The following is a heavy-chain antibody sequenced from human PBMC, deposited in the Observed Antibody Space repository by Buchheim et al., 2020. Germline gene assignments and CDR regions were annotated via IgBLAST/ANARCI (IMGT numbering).Heavy chain of an antibody. CDR1: GFTFSSYW. CDR3: ARVVVRRYCTGGVCGIYPPQPQDPRNYYYYGMDV. V-gene: IGHV3-7*01. CDR2: IKQDGSEK. J-gene: IGHJ6*02. Sequence: EVQLVESGGGLVQPGGSLRLSCAASGFTFSSYWMSWVRQAPGKGLEWVANIKQDGSEKYYVDSVKGRFTISRDNAKNSLYLQMNSLRAEDTAVYYCARVVVRRYCTGGVCGIYPPQPQDPRNYYYYGMDVWGQGTT. D-gene: IGHD2-8*02.